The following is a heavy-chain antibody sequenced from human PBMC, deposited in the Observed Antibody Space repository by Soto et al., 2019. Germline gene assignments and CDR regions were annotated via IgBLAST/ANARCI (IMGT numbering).Heavy chain of an antibody. CDR1: GFTFSSYA. CDR3: AKVGWRDLRCFAY. D-gene: IGHD4-17*01. CDR2: ISGSGGST. Sequence: GESLKISCAASGFTFSSYAMSWVRQAPGKGLEWVSAISGSGGSTYYADSVKGRFTISRDNSKNTLYLQMNSLRAEDTDVYYCAKVGWRDLRCFAYWGQEALVTVSS. J-gene: IGHJ4*02. V-gene: IGHV3-23*01.